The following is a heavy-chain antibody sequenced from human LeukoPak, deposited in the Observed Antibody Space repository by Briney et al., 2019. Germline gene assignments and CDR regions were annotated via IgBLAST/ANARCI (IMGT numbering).Heavy chain of an antibody. Sequence: ASVKVSCKASGYTFTGYYMHWVRQAPGQGLEWMGWISAYNGNTNYAQKLQGRVTMTTDTSTSTAYMELRSLRSDDTAVYYCARFPGGSGFDYWGQGTLVTVSS. D-gene: IGHD6-19*01. CDR1: GYTFTGYY. J-gene: IGHJ4*02. CDR3: ARFPGGSGFDY. CDR2: ISAYNGNT. V-gene: IGHV1-18*04.